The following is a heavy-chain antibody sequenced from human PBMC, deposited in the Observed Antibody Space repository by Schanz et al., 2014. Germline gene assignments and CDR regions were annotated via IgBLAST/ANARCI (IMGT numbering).Heavy chain of an antibody. J-gene: IGHJ4*02. CDR3: ARGRGFYDY. Sequence: QVQLVQSGAEVKNPGASVKVSCKASGYTFINSDINWVRQAAGQGLEWMGRIIPSLGLAKYEQKFQDKVTITADTSTTTAYMELSSLTSEDTAVHYCARGRGFYDYWGQGTLVTVSS. CDR1: GYTFINSD. D-gene: IGHD3-10*01. CDR2: IIPSLGLA. V-gene: IGHV1-69*09.